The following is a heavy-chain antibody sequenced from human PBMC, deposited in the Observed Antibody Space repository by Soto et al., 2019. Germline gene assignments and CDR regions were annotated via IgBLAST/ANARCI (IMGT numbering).Heavy chain of an antibody. CDR2: ISGSGGSI. D-gene: IGHD2-21*02. J-gene: IGHJ6*02. V-gene: IGHV3-23*01. CDR1: GFIFSSSA. Sequence: GGSLRLSCSASGFIFSSSAMNWGRQAPGKGLEWVSAISGSGGSIYYADSVKGRFTISRDNSKTTLYLQMDSLRAEDTAVYYCAKGGGDSLRYGMDVWGQGTTVTVSS. CDR3: AKGGGDSLRYGMDV.